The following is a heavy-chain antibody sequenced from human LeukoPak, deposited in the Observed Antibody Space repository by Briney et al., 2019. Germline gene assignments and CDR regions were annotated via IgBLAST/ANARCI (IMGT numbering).Heavy chain of an antibody. CDR3: ARHSVYCCGGSCSRVNGMDV. V-gene: IGHV5-10-1*01. CDR1: GYSFTSYL. D-gene: IGHD2-15*01. Sequence: GESLKISCTCSGYSFTSYLISWVRQTPGKGLEWVGRIYPGESYTYYSPSVKGPVTISADKSISTAYLEWSSMQHSDTGMYYCARHSVYCCGGSCSRVNGMDVWGQGTTVTVSS. CDR2: IYPGESYT. J-gene: IGHJ6*02.